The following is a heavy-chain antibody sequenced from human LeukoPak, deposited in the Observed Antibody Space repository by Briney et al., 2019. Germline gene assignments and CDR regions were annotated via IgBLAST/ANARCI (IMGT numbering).Heavy chain of an antibody. D-gene: IGHD6-25*01. CDR2: ITGGGSDT. CDR3: AKRTSGGWYFDY. CDR1: GLTFNDYG. V-gene: IGHV3-23*01. Sequence: HTRGSLRLSCAASGLTFNDYGVSWVRQAPGKGLEWVSAITGGGSDTYYADSVRGRFTISRDNSKNTLYLQMNSLRAEDTAVYYCAKRTSGGWYFDYWGQGTLVTVSS. J-gene: IGHJ4*02.